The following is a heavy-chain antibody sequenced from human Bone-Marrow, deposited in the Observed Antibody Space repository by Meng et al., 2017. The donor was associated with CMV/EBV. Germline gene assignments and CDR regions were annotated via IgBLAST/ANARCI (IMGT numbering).Heavy chain of an antibody. V-gene: IGHV3-48*04. Sequence: GGSLRLSCAASGFTFSSYSMNWVRQAPGKGLEWVSYISSSSSTIYYADSVKGRFTISRDNAKNSLYLQMNSLRAEDTAVYYCARDTVAGPYKWFDPWGQGTLVTVSS. CDR3: ARDTVAGPYKWFDP. J-gene: IGHJ5*02. D-gene: IGHD6-19*01. CDR2: ISSSSSTI. CDR1: GFTFSSYS.